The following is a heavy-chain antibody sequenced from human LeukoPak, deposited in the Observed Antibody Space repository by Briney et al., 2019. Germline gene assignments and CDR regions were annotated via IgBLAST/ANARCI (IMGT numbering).Heavy chain of an antibody. V-gene: IGHV3-53*04. D-gene: IGHD6-19*01. Sequence: GGSLRLSCAASGFTFSGSAMHWVRQAPGKGLEWVSVIYSGGSTYYADSVKGRFTISRHNSKNTLYLQMNSLRAEDTAVYYCASSSGWYGDAFDIWGQGTMVTVSS. J-gene: IGHJ3*02. CDR3: ASSSGWYGDAFDI. CDR2: IYSGGST. CDR1: GFTFSGSA.